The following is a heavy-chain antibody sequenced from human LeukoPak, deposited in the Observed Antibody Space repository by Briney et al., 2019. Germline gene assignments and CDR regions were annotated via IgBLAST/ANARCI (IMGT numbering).Heavy chain of an antibody. V-gene: IGHV3-23*01. CDR3: AKSDLNYGGNPDY. D-gene: IGHD4-23*01. J-gene: IGHJ4*02. CDR1: DFNFITYA. Sequence: GGSLRLSCAASDFNFITYAMSWVRQAPGKGLEWVSTISGGGDVTYYADSVKGRFTISRDNSKNTLYLQMNSLRAEDTAVYYCAKSDLNYGGNPDYWGQGTLVTVSS. CDR2: ISGGGDVT.